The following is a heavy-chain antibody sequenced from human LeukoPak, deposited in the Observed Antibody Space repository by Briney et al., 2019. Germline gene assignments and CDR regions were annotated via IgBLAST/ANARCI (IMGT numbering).Heavy chain of an antibody. J-gene: IGHJ4*02. Sequence: GASVKVSCKGSGFNFTGYYIHWVRQAPGQGLEWMGWCSPHIGGTNFAQNFQGRVTMTRDTSTSTAYMELRSLRSDDTAVYYCARDRVYCSGGSCYPSYYLDSWGQGTLVTVSP. D-gene: IGHD2-15*01. CDR2: CSPHIGGT. CDR3: ARDRVYCSGGSCYPSYYLDS. CDR1: GFNFTGYY. V-gene: IGHV1-2*02.